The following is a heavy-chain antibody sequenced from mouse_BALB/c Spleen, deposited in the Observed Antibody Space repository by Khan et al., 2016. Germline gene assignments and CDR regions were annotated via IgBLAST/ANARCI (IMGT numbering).Heavy chain of an antibody. J-gene: IGHJ3*01. CDR1: GYNIKDTY. CDR2: NDTANGNT. V-gene: IGHV14-3*02. CDR3: AQGLRR. Sequence: EVQLQQSGAELVKPAASVKLSCTAPGYNIKDTYIPWGKQRSAQGQVGCGRNDTANGNTKYDPKFQSRATITADTSYNTAYLKLSSLTSEDTAIYYCAQGLRRWVPGPPVTV. D-gene: IGHD1-1*01.